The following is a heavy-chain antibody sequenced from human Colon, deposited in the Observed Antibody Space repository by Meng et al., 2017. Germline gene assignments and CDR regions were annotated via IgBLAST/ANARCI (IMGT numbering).Heavy chain of an antibody. CDR1: GDSIGTSSYF. CDR2: IYASGST. Sequence: SETLSLTCTVSGDSIGTSSYFWTCIRQSAGKSLEYIGRIYASGSTTYNPSLKSRVSISVDTSKNQFSLKLTSVTAADTALYYCARGRDYYYDTGAYTDFWGQGTLVTVSS. J-gene: IGHJ4*02. CDR3: ARGRDYYYDTGAYTDF. V-gene: IGHV4-61*02. D-gene: IGHD3-16*01.